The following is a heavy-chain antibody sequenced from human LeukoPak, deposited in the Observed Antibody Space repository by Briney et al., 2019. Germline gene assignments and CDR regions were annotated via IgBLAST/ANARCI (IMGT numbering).Heavy chain of an antibody. CDR1: GFTFSTYW. Sequence: PRGSLRLSCAASGFTFSTYWMHWVRQAPGKGLVWVSRINGNGGGTTYADSVKGRFTISRDNAKNSLYLQMNSLRAEDTAVYYCARDGVGAFDIWGQGTMVTVSS. CDR3: ARDGVGAFDI. D-gene: IGHD3-10*01. V-gene: IGHV3-74*01. J-gene: IGHJ3*02. CDR2: INGNGGGT.